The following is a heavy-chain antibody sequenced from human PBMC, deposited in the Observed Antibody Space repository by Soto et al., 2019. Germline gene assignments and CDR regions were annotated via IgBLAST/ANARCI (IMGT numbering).Heavy chain of an antibody. J-gene: IGHJ4*02. CDR1: GFTFSSYA. CDR2: ISGSGGST. V-gene: IGHV3-23*01. Sequence: PGGSLRLSCAASGFTFSSYAMSWVRQAPGKGLEWVSAISGSGGSTYYADSVEGRFTISRDNSKNTLYLQMNSLRAEDTAVYYCSGYSYGPQDYWGQGTLVTVSS. CDR3: SGYSYGPQDY. D-gene: IGHD5-18*01.